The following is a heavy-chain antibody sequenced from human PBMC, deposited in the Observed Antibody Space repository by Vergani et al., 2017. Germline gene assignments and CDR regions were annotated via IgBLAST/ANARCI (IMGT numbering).Heavy chain of an antibody. CDR1: EYSFGNYW. CDR3: ARRTTYTDS. CDR2: IYPADSDT. D-gene: IGHD1-1*01. V-gene: IGHV5-51*03. Sequence: EVELVQSGPEMRKPGESLKISCNGSEYSFGNYWIGWVRQLPGKGLEWMGIIYPADSDTRYSPSFQGQVTISADKSISTAFLQWDSLKASDTALYYCARRTTYTDSWGQGTLVTVSS. J-gene: IGHJ4*02.